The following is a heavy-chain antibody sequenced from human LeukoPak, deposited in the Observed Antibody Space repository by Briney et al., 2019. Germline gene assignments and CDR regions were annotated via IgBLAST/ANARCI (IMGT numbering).Heavy chain of an antibody. CDR3: ARTSGYCISTSCYNWFDP. CDR2: ISSSGNTI. J-gene: IGHJ5*02. V-gene: IGHV3-48*03. CDR1: GFTFSSYE. Sequence: QPGGSLRLSCAASGFTFSSYEMNWVRQAPRKGLEWDSYISSSGNTIYYADSVKGRFTISRDNAKNSLYLQMNSLRAEDTAVYYCARTSGYCISTSCYNWFDPWGQGTLVTVSS. D-gene: IGHD2-2*03.